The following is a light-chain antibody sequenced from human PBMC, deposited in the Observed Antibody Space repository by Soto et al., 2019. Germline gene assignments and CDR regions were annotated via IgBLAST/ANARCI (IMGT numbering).Light chain of an antibody. J-gene: IGKJ1*01. CDR2: GAS. Sequence: AIQMTQTPSSLYASTGDRVTITCRASQGIRNDLGWYQQKPGKAPDLLIYGASTLQSGVPSRFSGSGSGTDFTLTISGLQSEDFATYYCQQYFSFPGTFAQGTKVDI. CDR1: QGIRND. V-gene: IGKV1-6*01. CDR3: QQYFSFPGT.